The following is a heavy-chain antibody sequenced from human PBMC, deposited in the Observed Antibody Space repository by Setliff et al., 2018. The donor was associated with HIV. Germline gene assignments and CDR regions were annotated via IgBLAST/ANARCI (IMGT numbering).Heavy chain of an antibody. CDR2: VSYSGTT. V-gene: IGHV4-39*01. J-gene: IGHJ4*02. Sequence: SETLSLTCTVSSGPFSSRHYWGWIRQSPGKGLEWIGSVSYSGTTYYNPSLRSRVTLSVDTSKNQFSLIFSSVTAADTATSYCARHQSGYNFSPFENWGLGSLVTVSS. D-gene: IGHD5-12*01. CDR1: SGPFSSRHY. CDR3: ARHQSGYNFSPFEN.